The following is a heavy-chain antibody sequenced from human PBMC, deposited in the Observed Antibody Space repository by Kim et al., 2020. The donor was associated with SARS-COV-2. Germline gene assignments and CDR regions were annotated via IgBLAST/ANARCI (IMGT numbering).Heavy chain of an antibody. CDR1: GFTFSSYS. CDR3: ARGDYDSSGSYYVSFYYYYGMDV. CDR2: ISSSSSYI. V-gene: IGHV3-21*01. D-gene: IGHD3-22*01. Sequence: GGPLRLSCAASGFTFSSYSMNWVRQAPGKGLEWVSSISSSSSYIYYADSVKGRFTISRDNAKNSLYLQMNSLRAEDTAVYYCARGDYDSSGSYYVSFYYYYGMDVWGQGTTVTVSS. J-gene: IGHJ6*02.